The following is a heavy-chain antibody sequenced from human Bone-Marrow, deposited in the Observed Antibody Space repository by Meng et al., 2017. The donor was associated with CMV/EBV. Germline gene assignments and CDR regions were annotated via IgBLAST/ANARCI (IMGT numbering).Heavy chain of an antibody. J-gene: IGHJ6*02. Sequence: ASVKVSCKASGYTFTGYYMHWVRQAPGQGLEWMGWISAYNGNTNYAQKLQGRVTMTTDTSTSTAYMELRSLRSDDTAVYYCARERSTSRTRPAYYYYYYGMDVWGQGTTVTVSS. V-gene: IGHV1-18*04. CDR3: ARERSTSRTRPAYYYYYYGMDV. D-gene: IGHD2-2*01. CDR1: GYTFTGYY. CDR2: ISAYNGNT.